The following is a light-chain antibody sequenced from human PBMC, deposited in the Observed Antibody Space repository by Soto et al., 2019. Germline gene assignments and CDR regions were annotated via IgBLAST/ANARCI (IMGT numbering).Light chain of an antibody. J-gene: IGLJ2*01. Sequence: QSALTQPASVSGSPGQSITISCTGTSRDVGGYNYVSWYQQHPGKVPQLMSYDVSNRPSGVSSRFSGSKSGNTASLTISGLQAEDEADYYCSSYTSSSTLEFGGGTKLTVL. CDR3: SSYTSSSTLE. CDR1: SRDVGGYNY. V-gene: IGLV2-14*01. CDR2: DVS.